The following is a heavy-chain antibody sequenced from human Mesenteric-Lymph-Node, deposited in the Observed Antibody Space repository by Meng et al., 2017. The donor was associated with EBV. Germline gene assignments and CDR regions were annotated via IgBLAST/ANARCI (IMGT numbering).Heavy chain of an antibody. D-gene: IGHD6-19*01. V-gene: IGHV4-4*02. CDR1: GDSISISRW. Sequence: QVQLHESGRRLLKPSGTLSLTCAVSGDSISISRWWGWVRQPPGKGLEWIGEISHSGRTTYNPSLKSRVTISADKSKNQFSLKLNSVTAADTAVYYCARSPGWYSLDYWGQGTLVTVSS. CDR2: ISHSGRT. J-gene: IGHJ4*02. CDR3: ARSPGWYSLDY.